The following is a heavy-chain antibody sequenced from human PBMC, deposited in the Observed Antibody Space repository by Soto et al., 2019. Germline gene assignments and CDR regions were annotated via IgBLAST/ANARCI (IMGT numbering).Heavy chain of an antibody. Sequence: GASVKVSCKASGYTFTTYAMHWVRQAPGQRLEWMGWINTGNGNTVYSQKFQGRVTITRDTSASTAYMELSSLRSEDTALYYCALDSYFDNSVAAFDIRAQRTMVTGSS. V-gene: IGHV1-3*04. CDR2: INTGNGNT. CDR3: ALDSYFDNSVAAFDI. CDR1: GYTFTTYA. D-gene: IGHD3-22*01. J-gene: IGHJ3*02.